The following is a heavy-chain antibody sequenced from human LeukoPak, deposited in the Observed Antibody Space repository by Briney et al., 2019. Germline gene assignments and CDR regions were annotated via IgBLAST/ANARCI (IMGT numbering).Heavy chain of an antibody. D-gene: IGHD3-22*01. Sequence: SETLSLTCAVYGGSFSGYYWSWIRQPPGKGLEWIGEINHSGSTNYNPSLKSRVTISVDTSKNQFSLKLSSVTAADTAVYYCARQHRAVYYYDSSGPRWFDPWGQGTLVTVSS. V-gene: IGHV4-34*01. J-gene: IGHJ5*02. CDR1: GGSFSGYY. CDR2: INHSGST. CDR3: ARQHRAVYYYDSSGPRWFDP.